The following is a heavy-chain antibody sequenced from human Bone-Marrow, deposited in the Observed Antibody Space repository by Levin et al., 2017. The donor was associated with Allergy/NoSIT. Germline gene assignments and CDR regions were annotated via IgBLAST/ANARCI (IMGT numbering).Heavy chain of an antibody. J-gene: IGHJ4*02. V-gene: IGHV5-51*01. D-gene: IGHD6-13*01. CDR3: ASSWSPYYFDY. CDR2: IYPGDSDT. Sequence: PGGSLRLSCKGSGYSFTSYWIGWVRQMPGKGLEWLGIIYPGDSDTRYSPSFQGQVTISADKSISTAYLQWSSLKASDTAMYYCASSWSPYYFDYWGQGTLVTVSS. CDR1: GYSFTSYW.